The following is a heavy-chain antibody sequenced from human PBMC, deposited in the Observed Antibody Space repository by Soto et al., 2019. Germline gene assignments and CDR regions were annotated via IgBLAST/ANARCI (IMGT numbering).Heavy chain of an antibody. CDR1: GFTFSSYA. CDR2: ISGSGGST. D-gene: IGHD3-22*01. V-gene: IGHV3-23*01. J-gene: IGHJ3*02. Sequence: GGSLILSCAASGFTFSSYAMSWVLQAPGKGLEWVSAISGSGGSTYYADSVKGRFTISRDNSKNTLYLQMNSLRAEDTAVYYCARGYYYDSSGYYWDVPHNDAFDIWGQGTMVTVSS. CDR3: ARGYYYDSSGYYWDVPHNDAFDI.